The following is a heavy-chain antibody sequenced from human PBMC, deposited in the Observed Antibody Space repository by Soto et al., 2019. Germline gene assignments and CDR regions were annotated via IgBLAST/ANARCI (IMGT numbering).Heavy chain of an antibody. CDR2: LSYEGSEE. D-gene: IGHD6-19*01. V-gene: IGHV3-30*03. CDR1: GFNFGVFG. J-gene: IGHJ4*02. Sequence: QVRLVESGGGVVQPGRSLRLSCAASGFNFGVFGMHWVRQAPGKGLEWLSVLSYEGSEEYYADSVRGRFTISRDNSKNTLFLQMDSLRVDDTGVYYCALTRRSSLLDVAGPGFEYWGKGTLVTVS. CDR3: ALTRRSSLLDVAGPGFEY.